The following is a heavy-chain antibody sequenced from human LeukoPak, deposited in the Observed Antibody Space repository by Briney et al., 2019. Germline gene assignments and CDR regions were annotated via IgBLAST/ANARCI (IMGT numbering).Heavy chain of an antibody. Sequence: GRSLRLSCAASGFTFSSYGMHWVRQAPGKGLEWVAVISYDGSNKYYADSVKGRFTISRDNSKNTLYLQMNSLRAEDTAVYYCANSIGQYYFYYAMDVWGQGTTVTVSS. V-gene: IGHV3-30*18. CDR2: ISYDGSNK. J-gene: IGHJ6*02. D-gene: IGHD2-21*01. CDR1: GFTFSSYG. CDR3: ANSIGQYYFYYAMDV.